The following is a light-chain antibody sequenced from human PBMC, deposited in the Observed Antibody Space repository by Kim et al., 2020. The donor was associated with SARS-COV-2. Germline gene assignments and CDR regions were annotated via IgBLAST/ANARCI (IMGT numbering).Light chain of an antibody. CDR1: SLRSYY. Sequence: VALGQTVRIRCQGDSLRSYYATWYQQKPGAAPILVIYGKNNRPSGIPDRFSGSSSGNTASLTITGTQAGDEADYYCNSRDSNNNVVFGGGTQLTVL. CDR3: NSRDSNNNVV. J-gene: IGLJ2*01. V-gene: IGLV3-19*01. CDR2: GKN.